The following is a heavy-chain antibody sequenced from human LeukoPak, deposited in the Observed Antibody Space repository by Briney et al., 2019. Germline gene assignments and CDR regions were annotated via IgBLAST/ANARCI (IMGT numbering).Heavy chain of an antibody. D-gene: IGHD3-3*01. CDR2: INTEGSR. CDR1: GFTFSSFW. Sequence: GGSLRLSCAASGFTFSSFWMHWVRQAPGKRLVWVSRINTEGSRSYADSVKGRFTISRDNAKNTLYLQMNSLRAEDTAVYYCASGPITIFGVVMDVWGKGTTVTVSS. V-gene: IGHV3-74*01. CDR3: ASGPITIFGVVMDV. J-gene: IGHJ6*03.